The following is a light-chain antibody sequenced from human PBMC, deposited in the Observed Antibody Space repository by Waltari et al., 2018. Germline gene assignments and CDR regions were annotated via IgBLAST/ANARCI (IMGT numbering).Light chain of an antibody. J-gene: IGLJ3*02. Sequence: QSGLTQPPSTSGTPGQRVIISCSGSSSNIGRNTVNWYQQFPGTAPRVLIYRNNQRPSGVPDRFSGSKSGTSASLAISGLQSEDDGDYYCTSWDDSLNGWVFGGGTKLTVL. CDR1: SSNIGRNT. CDR3: TSWDDSLNGWV. CDR2: RNN. V-gene: IGLV1-44*01.